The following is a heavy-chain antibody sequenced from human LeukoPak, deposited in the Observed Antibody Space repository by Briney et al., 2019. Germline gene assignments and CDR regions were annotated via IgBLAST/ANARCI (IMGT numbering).Heavy chain of an antibody. J-gene: IGHJ5*02. V-gene: IGHV4-39*01. Sequence: SETLSLTCTVSGGSISSSSYYWGWIRQPPGKGLEWIGSIYYSGSTYYNPSLRSRVTIFVDTSKNQFSLKLSSVTAADMAVYYCARRYCGGDCTFDWFDPWGQGTLVTVSS. CDR3: ARRYCGGDCTFDWFDP. D-gene: IGHD2-21*02. CDR2: IYYSGST. CDR1: GGSISSSSYY.